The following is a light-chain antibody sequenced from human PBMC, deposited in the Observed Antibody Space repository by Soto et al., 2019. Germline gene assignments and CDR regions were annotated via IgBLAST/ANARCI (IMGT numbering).Light chain of an antibody. CDR3: QQYNQWTRT. V-gene: IGKV3-15*01. Sequence: EIEMTQSPATLSVSPGERATLSCRASQSVSSNLAWYQKKPGQAPRLLIYAISTGATGIPARFSGSGSGTEFTLTISSLQSEDFAVYYCQQYNQWTRTFGQGTTVEIK. CDR1: QSVSSN. J-gene: IGKJ1*01. CDR2: AIS.